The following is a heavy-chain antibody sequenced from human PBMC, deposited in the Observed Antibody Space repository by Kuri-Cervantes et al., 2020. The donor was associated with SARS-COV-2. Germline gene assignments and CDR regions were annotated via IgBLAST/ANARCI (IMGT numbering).Heavy chain of an antibody. CDR3: AKDSLLWFGETYYYYYGMDV. J-gene: IGHJ6*02. V-gene: IGHV3-30*18. CDR1: GFTFSSYG. CDR2: ISYDGSNK. D-gene: IGHD3-10*01. Sequence: GSLKIFCAASGFTFSSYGMHWVRQAPGKGLEWVAVISYDGSNKYYADSVKGRFTISRDNSKNTLYLQMNSLRAEDTAVYYCAKDSLLWFGETYYYYYGMDVWGQGTTVTVSS.